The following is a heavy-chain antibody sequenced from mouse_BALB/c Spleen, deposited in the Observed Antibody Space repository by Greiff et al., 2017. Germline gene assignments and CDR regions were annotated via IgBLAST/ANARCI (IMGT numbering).Heavy chain of an antibody. V-gene: IGHV1-4*01. CDR2: INPSSGYT. D-gene: IGHD2-1*01. CDR3: ARGLYGNWYYFDY. Sequence: QVQLKESGAELARPGASVKMSCKASGYTFTSYTMHWVKQRPGQGLEWIGYINPSSGYTNYNQKFKDKATLTADKSSSTAYMQLSSLTSEDSAVYYCARGLYGNWYYFDYWGQGTTLTVSS. J-gene: IGHJ2*01. CDR1: GYTFTSYT.